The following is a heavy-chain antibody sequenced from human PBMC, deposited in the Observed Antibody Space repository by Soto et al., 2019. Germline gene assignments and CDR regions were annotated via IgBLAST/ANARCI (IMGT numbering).Heavy chain of an antibody. J-gene: IGHJ4*02. CDR1: GFTFISYA. CDR2: ISGSGGST. D-gene: IGHD2-15*01. CDR3: AKVSAAGCSGGSCSKRGLYFDY. V-gene: IGHV3-23*01. Sequence: GGSLRLSCAASGFTFISYAIIFFRQSPFKWLEWVSAISGSGGSTYYADSVKGRFTISRDNSKNTLYLQMNSLRAEDTAVYYCAKVSAAGCSGGSCSKRGLYFDYWGQGTLVTVSS.